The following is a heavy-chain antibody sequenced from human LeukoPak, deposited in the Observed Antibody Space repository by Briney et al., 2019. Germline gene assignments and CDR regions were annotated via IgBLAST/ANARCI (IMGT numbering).Heavy chain of an antibody. J-gene: IGHJ5*02. Sequence: GASVKVSCKASGYTFTDYAMNGVRQAPGQGLEWMGCINTNTGNPTYAQGFTGRFVFSLDTSVSTAYLQISSLKAEDTAVYYCARDRPEVAATSRWFDPWGQGTLVTVSS. CDR2: INTNTGNP. CDR3: ARDRPEVAATSRWFDP. V-gene: IGHV7-4-1*02. D-gene: IGHD2-15*01. CDR1: GYTFTDYA.